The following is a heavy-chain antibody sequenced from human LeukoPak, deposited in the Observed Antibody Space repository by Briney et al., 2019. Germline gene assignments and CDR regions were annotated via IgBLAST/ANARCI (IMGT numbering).Heavy chain of an antibody. J-gene: IGHJ4*02. CDR2: ISNDGSNK. Sequence: GGSLRLSCAASGFTFSSYAIHWVRQAPGKGLEWVAVISNDGSNKYYADSVKGRLTISRDNSKNTLYLQMDSLRAEDTAVYYCAKDFWLQSVLDYWGQGTLVTVSS. D-gene: IGHD5-24*01. CDR1: GFTFSSYA. V-gene: IGHV3-30-3*01. CDR3: AKDFWLQSVLDY.